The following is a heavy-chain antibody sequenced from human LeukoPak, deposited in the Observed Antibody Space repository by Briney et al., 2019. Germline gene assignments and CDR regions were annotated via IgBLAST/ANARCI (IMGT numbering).Heavy chain of an antibody. J-gene: IGHJ5*02. CDR3: AIERWGSFNWFDP. CDR2: LNGGSGAT. CDR1: GYTLTSYA. V-gene: IGHV1-3*01. Sequence: ASVKVSCKASGYTLTSYAIHWVRQAPGQMLEWMGWLNGGSGATKYSQKFQGRVTITRDTSATTANMELSSMRSEDTAVYYCAIERWGSFNWFDPWGRGTLVTVSS. D-gene: IGHD3-16*01.